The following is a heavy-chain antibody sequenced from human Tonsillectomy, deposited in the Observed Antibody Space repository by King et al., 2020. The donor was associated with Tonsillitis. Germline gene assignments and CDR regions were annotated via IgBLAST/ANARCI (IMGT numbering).Heavy chain of an antibody. J-gene: IGHJ4*02. Sequence: VQLVESGGGLAQPGGSLRLSCAASGFTFSSYNMNLVLQAPGKGLEWVSYISGSSGTIDYADSVKGRFAISRDNARNSLYLQMDSLRAEDTAVYYCVRGRSAGYYGIFDYWGQGMQVDVSS. D-gene: IGHD3-9*01. CDR3: VRGRSAGYYGIFDY. CDR2: ISGSSGTI. CDR1: GFTFSSYN. V-gene: IGHV3-48*01.